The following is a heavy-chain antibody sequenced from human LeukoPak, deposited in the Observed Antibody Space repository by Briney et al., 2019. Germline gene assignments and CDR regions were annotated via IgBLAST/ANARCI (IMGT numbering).Heavy chain of an antibody. CDR2: ISGSGGST. Sequence: GGSLRLSCAASGFTFSSYAMSWVRQAPGKGLEWVSGISGSGGSTYYADSVKGRFTISRDNSKKTLYLQMNSLRAEDTAVYYCAKAPRGWLPTLFDYWGQGTLVTVSS. CDR3: AKAPRGWLPTLFDY. V-gene: IGHV3-23*01. CDR1: GFTFSSYA. J-gene: IGHJ4*02. D-gene: IGHD5-12*01.